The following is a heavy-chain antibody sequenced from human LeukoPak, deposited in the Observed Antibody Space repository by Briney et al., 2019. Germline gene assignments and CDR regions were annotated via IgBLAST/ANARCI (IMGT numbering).Heavy chain of an antibody. V-gene: IGHV3-9*01. CDR2: ISWNSGSI. CDR3: VSLKVSTVRDSFDL. D-gene: IGHD3-10*01. Sequence: GRSLRLSCAASGFTFDDYAMHWVRQAPGKGLEWVSGISWNSGSIGYADSVKGRFTISRDNAKSSLYLQMNRLRADDTAVYYCVSLKVSTVRDSFDLWGRGTMVTVSS. CDR1: GFTFDDYA. J-gene: IGHJ3*01.